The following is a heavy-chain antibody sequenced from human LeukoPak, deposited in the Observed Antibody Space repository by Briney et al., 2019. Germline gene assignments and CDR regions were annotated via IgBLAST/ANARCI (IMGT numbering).Heavy chain of an antibody. D-gene: IGHD5-24*01. CDR1: GFTFSRYT. Sequence: HPGGSLRLSCAASGFTFSRYTMNWVRQAPGKGLEWVAFIRYDGSNKYYADSVKGRFTISRDNSKNTLSLQMNSLRAEDTAVYYCARVKMATILDWGQGTLVTVSS. J-gene: IGHJ4*02. CDR2: IRYDGSNK. CDR3: ARVKMATILD. V-gene: IGHV3-30*02.